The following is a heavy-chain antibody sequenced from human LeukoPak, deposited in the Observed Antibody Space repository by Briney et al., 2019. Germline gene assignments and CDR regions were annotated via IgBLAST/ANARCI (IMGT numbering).Heavy chain of an antibody. CDR3: ARDHALYYGSGSYSYYYYMDV. V-gene: IGHV3-21*01. D-gene: IGHD3-10*01. CDR1: GFTFSSYS. J-gene: IGHJ6*03. CDR2: ISSSSSYI. Sequence: GGSLRLSCAASGFTFSSYSMNWVRQAPGKGLEWVSSISSSSSYIYYADSVKGRFTTSRDNAKNSLYLQMNSLRAEDTAVYYCARDHALYYGSGSYSYYYYMDVWGKGTTVTVSS.